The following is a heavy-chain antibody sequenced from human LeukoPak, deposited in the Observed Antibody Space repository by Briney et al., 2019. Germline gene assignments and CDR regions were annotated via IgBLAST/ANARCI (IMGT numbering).Heavy chain of an antibody. D-gene: IGHD2-21*02. CDR2: IYDSGTT. CDR1: GGSIRRYY. V-gene: IGHV4-59*01. J-gene: IGHJ4*02. CDR3: ARGLGVVTATLDY. Sequence: SETLSLTCTVSGGSIRRYYWSWIRQPPGKGLEWIGYIYDSGTTNYSPSLTCRVTISLDTSKNQFSLKLTSVTAADTAVYYCARGLGVVTATLDYWGQGTLVTVSS.